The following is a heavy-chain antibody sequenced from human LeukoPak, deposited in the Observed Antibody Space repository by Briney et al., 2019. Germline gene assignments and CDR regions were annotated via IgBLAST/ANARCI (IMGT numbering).Heavy chain of an antibody. Sequence: SQTLSLTCTVSCASIGSGSYYWSWIRQPAGKGLEWIGRIYTTGSTDYNPSLKSRFSMSIDTSKNQLSLRLSSVTAADTAVYYCAGELLPPGKYYYHMGVWGKGTTLTVSS. D-gene: IGHD3-22*01. J-gene: IGHJ6*03. CDR1: CASIGSGSYY. CDR2: IYTTGST. V-gene: IGHV4-61*02. CDR3: AGELLPPGKYYYHMGV.